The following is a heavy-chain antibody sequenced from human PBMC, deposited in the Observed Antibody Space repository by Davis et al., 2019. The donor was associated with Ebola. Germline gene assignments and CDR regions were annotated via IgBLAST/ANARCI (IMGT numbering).Heavy chain of an antibody. Sequence: ASVKVSCKAFGYTFNSYYVHWVRQAPGQGLEWMGIINPSGGSTTYAQKFQGRVTLTRDTSTRTVYMELSSLRSEDTAVYYCARGRGHYEYSGGDYWGQGTLVTVSS. CDR1: GYTFNSYY. CDR2: INPSGGST. V-gene: IGHV1-46*02. D-gene: IGHD2-21*01. J-gene: IGHJ4*02. CDR3: ARGRGHYEYSGGDY.